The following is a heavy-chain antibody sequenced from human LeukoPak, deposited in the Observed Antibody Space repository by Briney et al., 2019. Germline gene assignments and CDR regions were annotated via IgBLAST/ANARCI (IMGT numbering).Heavy chain of an antibody. CDR2: IRYDGSNK. D-gene: IGHD5-12*01. J-gene: IGHJ4*02. Sequence: GGSLRLSCAASGFTFSSYGMHWVRQAPGKGLEWVAFIRYDGSNKYYADSVKGRFTISRDNAKNTVYLQMNSLRAEDTAVYYCARGKYGGYFIDYWGQGTLVTVSS. CDR3: ARGKYGGYFIDY. V-gene: IGHV3-30*02. CDR1: GFTFSSYG.